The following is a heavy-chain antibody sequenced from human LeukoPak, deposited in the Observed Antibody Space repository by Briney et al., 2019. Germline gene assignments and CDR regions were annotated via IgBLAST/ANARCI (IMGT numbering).Heavy chain of an antibody. CDR2: FDPEDGET. CDR1: GYTLTELS. Sequence: ASVMVSCKVSGYTLTELSMHWVRQAPGKGLEWMGGFDPEDGETIYAQKFQGRVTMTEDTSTDTAYMELSSLRSEDTAVYYCATGLDFGVVKEYYGMDVWGQGTTVTVSS. D-gene: IGHD3-3*01. J-gene: IGHJ6*02. V-gene: IGHV1-24*01. CDR3: ATGLDFGVVKEYYGMDV.